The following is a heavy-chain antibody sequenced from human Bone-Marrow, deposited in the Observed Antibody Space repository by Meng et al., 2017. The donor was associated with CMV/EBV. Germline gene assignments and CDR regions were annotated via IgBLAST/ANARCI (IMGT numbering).Heavy chain of an antibody. Sequence: ASVKVSCKASGFTFSTYVITWVRQAPGQGLEWMGWFNGYNGDTNYAQKAQGRVTVTIDTSTNTAYMEMRSLRSDDTAVYYCARGRMRADFDCWVQGTLATFSS. CDR3: ARGRMRADFDC. CDR1: GFTFSTYV. J-gene: IGHJ4*02. CDR2: FNGYNGDT. V-gene: IGHV1-18*01.